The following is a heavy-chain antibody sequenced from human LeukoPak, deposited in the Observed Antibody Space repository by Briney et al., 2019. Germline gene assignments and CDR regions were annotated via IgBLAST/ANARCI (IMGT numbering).Heavy chain of an antibody. D-gene: IGHD2-8*02. CDR3: ARDRCTGAACSGYYPGMDV. Sequence: PGGSLRLSCAASGFTFADFYMSWIRQAPGKGLEWLSYIGGSGTDIKYADSVKGRFTISRDNAKKSLYLQMTSLRVEDAAVYYCARDRCTGAACSGYYPGMDVWGQGTTVTVSS. V-gene: IGHV3-11*01. J-gene: IGHJ6*02. CDR2: IGGSGTDI. CDR1: GFTFADFY.